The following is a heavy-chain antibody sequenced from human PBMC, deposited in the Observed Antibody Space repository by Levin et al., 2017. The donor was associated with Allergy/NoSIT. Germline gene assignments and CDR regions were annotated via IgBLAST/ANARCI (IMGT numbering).Heavy chain of an antibody. Sequence: PGGSLRLSCVASGFTFNNYWMHWVRQVPGKGLVWVSRINSDETTITYADSVKGRFTISRDNAKNTLYLQMNSLRAEDTGLYHCVRGRPAMDNFYYNYYGMDVWGQGTTVTVSS. V-gene: IGHV3-74*01. J-gene: IGHJ6*02. D-gene: IGHD1-1*01. CDR1: GFTFNNYW. CDR3: VRGRPAMDNFYYNYYGMDV. CDR2: INSDETTI.